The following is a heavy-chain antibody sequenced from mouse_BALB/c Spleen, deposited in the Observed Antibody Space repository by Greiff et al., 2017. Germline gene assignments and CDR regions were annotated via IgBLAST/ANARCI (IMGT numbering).Heavy chain of an antibody. D-gene: IGHD2-1*01. V-gene: IGHV5-17*02. Sequence: VQLKESGGGLVQPGGSRKLSCAASGFTFSSFGMHWVRQAPEKGLEWVAYISSGSSTIYYADTVKGRFTISRDNPKNTLFLQMTSLRSEDTAMYYCARDYYDAMDYWGQGTSVTVSS. J-gene: IGHJ4*01. CDR1: GFTFSSFG. CDR3: ARDYYDAMDY. CDR2: ISSGSSTI.